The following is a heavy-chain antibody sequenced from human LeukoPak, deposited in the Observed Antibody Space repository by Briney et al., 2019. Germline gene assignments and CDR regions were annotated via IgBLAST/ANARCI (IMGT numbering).Heavy chain of an antibody. CDR3: ARAPTQYSYYFDY. Sequence: SVKVSCKASEGTFSSYAISWVRQAPGQGLEWMGGIIPIFGTANYAQKFQGRVTITADESTSTAYMELSSLRSEDTAVYYCARAPTQYSYYFDYWGQGTLVTVSS. V-gene: IGHV1-69*01. J-gene: IGHJ4*02. CDR1: EGTFSSYA. D-gene: IGHD2-15*01. CDR2: IIPIFGTA.